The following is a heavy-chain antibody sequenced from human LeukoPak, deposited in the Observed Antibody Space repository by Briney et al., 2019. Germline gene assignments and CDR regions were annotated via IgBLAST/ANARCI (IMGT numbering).Heavy chain of an antibody. D-gene: IGHD2-15*01. CDR2: INPNSGGT. CDR3: ALVVVVAATAGEY. Sequence: GASVKVSCKASGYTFTGYYMHWVRQTPGQGLEWMGWINPNSGGTNSAQKFQGRVTMTRDTSISTAYMELSRLRSDDTAVYYCALVVVVAATAGEYWGQGTLVTVSS. CDR1: GYTFTGYY. V-gene: IGHV1-2*02. J-gene: IGHJ4*02.